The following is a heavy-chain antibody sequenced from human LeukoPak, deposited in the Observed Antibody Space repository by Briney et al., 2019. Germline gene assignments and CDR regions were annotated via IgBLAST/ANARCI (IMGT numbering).Heavy chain of an antibody. Sequence: SETLSLTCTVSGYSITSGFYWGWIRPPPGRGLEWIAFIYHSGSTYYNPSLKSRVTIAVDTSKNQFSLKLSSVTAADTAVYYCARHVGSISGYGLVYWGQGTLVTVSS. CDR3: ARHVGSISGYGLVY. CDR2: IYHSGST. D-gene: IGHD5-12*01. CDR1: GYSITSGFY. J-gene: IGHJ4*02. V-gene: IGHV4-38-2*02.